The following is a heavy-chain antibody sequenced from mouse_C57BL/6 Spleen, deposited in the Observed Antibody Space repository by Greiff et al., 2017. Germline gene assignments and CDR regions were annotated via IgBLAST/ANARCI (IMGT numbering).Heavy chain of an antibody. D-gene: IGHD3-1*01. CDR3: TVNKAFGAY. CDR2: IRLKSDNYAS. J-gene: IGHJ3*01. CDR1: GFTFSNYW. Sequence: EVKLEEPGGGLVQPGGSMKLSCVASGFTFSNYWMNWVRQSPEKGLEWVAQIRLKSDNYASHYAESVKGRFTISRDDSKSSVYLQINNLRAGDTGIYYCTVNKAFGAYWGQGTLVTVSA. V-gene: IGHV6-3*01.